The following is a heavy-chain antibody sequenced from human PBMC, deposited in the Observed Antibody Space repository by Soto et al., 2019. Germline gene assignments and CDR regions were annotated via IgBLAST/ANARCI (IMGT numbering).Heavy chain of an antibody. CDR3: AREGRARNCSSTSCYRTYYYYYGMDV. J-gene: IGHJ6*02. CDR1: GGTFSSYA. D-gene: IGHD2-2*02. Sequence: SVKVSCKASGGTFSSYAISWVRQAPGQGLEWMGGIIPIFGTANYAQKFQGRVTITADKSTSTAYMELSSLRSEDTAVYYCAREGRARNCSSTSCYRTYYYYYGMDVWGQGTTVTVSS. V-gene: IGHV1-69*06. CDR2: IIPIFGTA.